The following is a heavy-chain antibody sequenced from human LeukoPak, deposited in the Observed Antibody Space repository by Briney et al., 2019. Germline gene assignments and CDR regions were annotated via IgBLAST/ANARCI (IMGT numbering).Heavy chain of an antibody. Sequence: SVKVSCKASGGTFSSYAISWVRQAPGQGLEWMGGIIPIFGTANYAQKFQGRVTITADESTSTAYMELSSLRSEDTAVYYCASGRGRQGAYYYDSSGYYPGWGQGTLVTVSS. D-gene: IGHD3-22*01. J-gene: IGHJ4*02. V-gene: IGHV1-69*13. CDR3: ASGRGRQGAYYYDSSGYYPG. CDR2: IIPIFGTA. CDR1: GGTFSSYA.